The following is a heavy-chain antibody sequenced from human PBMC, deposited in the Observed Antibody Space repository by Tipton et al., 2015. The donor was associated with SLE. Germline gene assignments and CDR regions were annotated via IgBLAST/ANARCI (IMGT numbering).Heavy chain of an antibody. V-gene: IGHV4-34*01. J-gene: IGHJ6*03. CDR2: INHSGST. CDR3: ARQGPLWYYYYYMDV. Sequence: TLSLTCAVYGGAFSGYYWSWSRQPPGKGLEGIGEINHSGSTNYNPSLKSRVTISVDTSKNQFSLKLSSVTAADTAVYYCARQGPLWYYYYYMDVWGKGTTVTVSS. D-gene: IGHD3-10*01. CDR1: GGAFSGYY.